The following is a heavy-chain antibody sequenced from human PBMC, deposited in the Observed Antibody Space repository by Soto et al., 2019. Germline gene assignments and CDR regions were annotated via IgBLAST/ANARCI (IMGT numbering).Heavy chain of an antibody. Sequence: QVQLVQSGAEVKKLGSSVKVSCKASGGTFSSCAISWVRQAPGQGLEWMGVIIPIFDTANYAQKFQGRVTIPADESTSAAYIELGSLRSDDAAVYYCAYDPRGGYYFDYWGQGALVTVCS. CDR2: IIPIFDTA. J-gene: IGHJ4*02. D-gene: IGHD3-10*01. V-gene: IGHV1-69*12. CDR3: AYDPRGGYYFDY. CDR1: GGTFSSCA.